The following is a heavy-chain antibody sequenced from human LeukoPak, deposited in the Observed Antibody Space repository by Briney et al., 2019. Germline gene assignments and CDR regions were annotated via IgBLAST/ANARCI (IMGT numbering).Heavy chain of an antibody. CDR3: AKAAVAGGYYYYGMDV. V-gene: IGHV3-23*01. Sequence: GGSLGLSCAASGFTFSSYAMSWVRQAPGKGLEWVSAISGSGGSTYYADSVKGRFTISRDNSKNTLYLQMNSLRAEDTAVYYCAKAAVAGGYYYYGMDVWGQGTTVTSP. CDR1: GFTFSSYA. CDR2: ISGSGGST. J-gene: IGHJ6*02. D-gene: IGHD6-19*01.